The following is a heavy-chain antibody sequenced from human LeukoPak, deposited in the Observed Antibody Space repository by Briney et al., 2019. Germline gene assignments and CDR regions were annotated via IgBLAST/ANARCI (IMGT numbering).Heavy chain of an antibody. J-gene: IGHJ6*02. CDR1: GGSFSGYY. CDR3: ASDRRTSGSGSYYPPYYYYYGMDV. V-gene: IGHV4-34*01. Sequence: SETLSLTCAVYGGSFSGYYWSWIRQPPGKGLEWIGEINHSGSTNYNPSLKSRVTISVDTSKNQFSLKLSSVTAADTAVYYCASDRRTSGSGSYYPPYYYYYGMDVWGQGTTVTVSS. D-gene: IGHD3-10*01. CDR2: INHSGST.